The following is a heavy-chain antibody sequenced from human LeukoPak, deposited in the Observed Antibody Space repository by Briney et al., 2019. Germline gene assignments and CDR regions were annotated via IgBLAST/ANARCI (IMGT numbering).Heavy chain of an antibody. CDR3: ASGRRITIFGVVRRMDV. V-gene: IGHV4-61*01. J-gene: IGHJ6*02. CDR2: IYYSGNT. Sequence: KPSETLSLACTVSGGSVTSDSYYWSWIRQPPGKGLEWIGYIYYSGNTNYNPSLKSRVTISVDTSKNQFSLKLSAVTAADTAVYYCASGRRITIFGVVRRMDVWGQGTTVTVSS. CDR1: GGSVTSDSYY. D-gene: IGHD3-3*01.